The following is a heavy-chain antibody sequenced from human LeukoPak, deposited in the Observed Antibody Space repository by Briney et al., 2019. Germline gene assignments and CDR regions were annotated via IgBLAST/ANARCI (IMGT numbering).Heavy chain of an antibody. CDR2: MNPNSGNT. V-gene: IGHV1-8*01. CDR1: GYTFTTYD. J-gene: IGHJ4*02. Sequence: ASVKVSCKASGYTFTTYDINWVRQATGQGLEWMGWMNPNSGNTGYAQKFQGRVTMTRNTSISTAYMELSSLRSEDTAVYYCARGAPGSYCSGGSCPYFDYWGQGTLISVSS. CDR3: ARGAPGSYCSGGSCPYFDY. D-gene: IGHD2-15*01.